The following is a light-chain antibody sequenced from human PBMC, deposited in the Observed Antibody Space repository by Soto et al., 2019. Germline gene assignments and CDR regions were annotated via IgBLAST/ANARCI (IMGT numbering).Light chain of an antibody. CDR2: KAS. J-gene: IGKJ1*01. CDR3: QQYNSFPT. V-gene: IGKV1-5*03. Sequence: DIQMTQSPSTLSASVGDRVTITCRASQSISSWLAWYQQKPGKAPKLLIYKASSLEIGDPSRCSGSGSGTEFTLTISSLQPDDFATYYCQQYNSFPTFGQGTKVEIK. CDR1: QSISSW.